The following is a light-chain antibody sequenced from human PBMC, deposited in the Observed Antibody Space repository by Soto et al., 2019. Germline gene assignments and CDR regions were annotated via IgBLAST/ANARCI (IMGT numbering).Light chain of an antibody. CDR2: WAS. J-gene: IGKJ2*01. Sequence: DIVMTQSPDSLAVSLGERATINCKSSQSVLYSSNNKNYLAWYQQRPGQPPKLLIYWASTRESGVPDRFSGSGSGRYFTLTITSLQAEDVAVYYCQQYESTPPTFGQGTKLEIK. CDR1: QSVLYSSNNKNY. CDR3: QQYESTPPT. V-gene: IGKV4-1*01.